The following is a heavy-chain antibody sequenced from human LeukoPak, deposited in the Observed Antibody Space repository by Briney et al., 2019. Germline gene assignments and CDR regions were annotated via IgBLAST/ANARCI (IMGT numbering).Heavy chain of an antibody. CDR1: GFTVSSNY. CDR2: IYSGGST. D-gene: IGHD3-22*01. V-gene: IGHV3-53*05. CDR3: ARDPTYYYDSSGYYYFDY. J-gene: IGHJ4*02. Sequence: PGGSLRLSCAASGFTVSSNYMSWVRQAPGKGLEWVSVIYSGGSTYYADSVKGRFTISRDNSKNTLYLQMNSLRAEDTAVYYCARDPTYYYDSSGYYYFDYWGQGTLVTVSS.